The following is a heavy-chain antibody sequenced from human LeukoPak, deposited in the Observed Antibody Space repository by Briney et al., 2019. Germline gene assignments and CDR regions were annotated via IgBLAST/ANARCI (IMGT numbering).Heavy chain of an antibody. CDR1: GFTFSSYA. CDR2: ISYDGSNK. J-gene: IGHJ6*03. Sequence: GGSLRLSCAASGFTFSSYAMHWVRQAPGKGLEWVAVISYDGSNKYYADSVKGRFTISRDNSKNTLYLQTNSLRAEDTAVYYCARDRSGEQWRGNKNYYYYMDVWGKGTTVTISS. CDR3: ARDRSGEQWRGNKNYYYYMDV. V-gene: IGHV3-30*04. D-gene: IGHD6-19*01.